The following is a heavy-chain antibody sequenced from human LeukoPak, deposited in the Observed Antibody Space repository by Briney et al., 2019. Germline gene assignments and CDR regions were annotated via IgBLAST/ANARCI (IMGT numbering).Heavy chain of an antibody. V-gene: IGHV4-61*02. J-gene: IGHJ4*02. CDR2: IYTSGST. Sequence: SQTLSLTCTVSGGSISSGSYYWSWIRQPAGKGLEWIGRIYTSGSTNYNPSLKSRVTISVDTSKNQFSLKLSSVTAADTAVYYCARADFWSGYYTDYWGQGTLVTVSS. CDR1: GGSISSGSYY. D-gene: IGHD3-3*01. CDR3: ARADFWSGYYTDY.